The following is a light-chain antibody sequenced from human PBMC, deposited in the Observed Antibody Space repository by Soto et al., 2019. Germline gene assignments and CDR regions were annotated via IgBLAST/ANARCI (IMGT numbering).Light chain of an antibody. Sequence: QSVLTQPPSVSGAPGQRVTISCTGSSSNIGAGYDVHWYQQLPGTAPKLLIYGNSNRPSGVPDRFSGSKSGTSASLAITGLQAEDEADYYCQSYDSSLSGSRGVFGTGTKVTVL. CDR1: SSNIGAGYD. CDR3: QSYDSSLSGSRGV. J-gene: IGLJ1*01. V-gene: IGLV1-40*01. CDR2: GNS.